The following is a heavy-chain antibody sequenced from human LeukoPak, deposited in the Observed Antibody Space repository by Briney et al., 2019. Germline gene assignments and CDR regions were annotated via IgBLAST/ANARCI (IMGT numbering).Heavy chain of an antibody. CDR3: ARASSSSHFDY. J-gene: IGHJ4*02. CDR1: GFTFSSYG. CDR2: IWYDGSKT. D-gene: IGHD6-6*01. V-gene: IGHV3-33*01. Sequence: GGSLRLSCAASGFTFSSYGMHWVRQAPGKGLEWVAVIWYDGSKTYYADSVNGRFTISRDNSKNTVYLQMNSLRAEDTAVYYCARASSSSHFDYWGQGTLVTVSS.